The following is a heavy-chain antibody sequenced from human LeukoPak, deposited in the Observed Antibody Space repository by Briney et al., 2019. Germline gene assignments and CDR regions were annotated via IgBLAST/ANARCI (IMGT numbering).Heavy chain of an antibody. CDR3: ARDGWLRYFDWLTGLDAFDI. V-gene: IGHV4-4*07. CDR1: GGSISSYY. Sequence: PSETLSLTCTVSGGSISSYYWSWIRQPAGKGLEWIGRIYTSGSTNYNPSLKSRVTMSVDTSKNQFSLKLSSVTAADTAVYYCARDGWLRYFDWLTGLDAFDIWGQGTMVTVSS. D-gene: IGHD3-9*01. CDR2: IYTSGST. J-gene: IGHJ3*02.